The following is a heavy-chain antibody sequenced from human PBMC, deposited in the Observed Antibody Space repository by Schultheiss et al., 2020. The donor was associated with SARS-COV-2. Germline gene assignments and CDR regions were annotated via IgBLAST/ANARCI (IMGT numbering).Heavy chain of an antibody. CDR2: ITASGGAT. Sequence: GGSLRLSCAASGITFSTYAMSWVRQAPGKGLEWVSSITASGGATYYAASVKGRFTISRDNAKNSLYLQMNSLRAEDTAVYYCARDTLYGDYVGKYYYYYGMDVWGQGTTVTVSS. V-gene: IGHV3-23*01. D-gene: IGHD4-17*01. J-gene: IGHJ6*02. CDR1: GITFSTYA. CDR3: ARDTLYGDYVGKYYYYYGMDV.